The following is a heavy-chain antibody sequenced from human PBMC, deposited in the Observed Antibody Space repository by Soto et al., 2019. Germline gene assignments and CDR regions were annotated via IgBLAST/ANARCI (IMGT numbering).Heavy chain of an antibody. D-gene: IGHD6-19*01. V-gene: IGHV3-23*01. CDR3: AKGRSSVAANFGNY. CDR2: ITGSGDNT. Sequence: EVQLLESGGNLVQSGGSLRLSCAASGFTFSSYAMSWVRQAPGKGLEWVSTITGSGDNTHYADSVKGRFTISRDNSKNTLYLQMNSLRAEDTALYYWAKGRSSVAANFGNYWGQGTLVTVSS. CDR1: GFTFSSYA. J-gene: IGHJ4*02.